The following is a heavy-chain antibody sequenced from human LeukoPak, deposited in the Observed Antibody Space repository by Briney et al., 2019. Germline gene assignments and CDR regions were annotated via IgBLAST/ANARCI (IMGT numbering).Heavy chain of an antibody. CDR2: ISSSSSYI. J-gene: IGHJ4*02. Sequence: PGGSLRLSCAASGFTFSSYSMNWVRQAPGKGLEWVSSISSSSSYIYYADSVKGRFTISRDNAKNSLYLQMNSLRAEDTAVYYCARDVAVTNAFDYWGQGTLVTVSS. CDR1: GFTFSSYS. D-gene: IGHD4-17*01. V-gene: IGHV3-21*01. CDR3: ARDVAVTNAFDY.